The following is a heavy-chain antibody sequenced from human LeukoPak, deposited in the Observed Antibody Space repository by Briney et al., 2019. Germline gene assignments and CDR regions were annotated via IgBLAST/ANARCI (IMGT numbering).Heavy chain of an antibody. D-gene: IGHD2-8*01. Sequence: PSETLSLTCTVSGDSISSYYWSWIRQPPGKGLEWIGFVSYSGSTNYNPSLKSRVTISLDTSKNQFSLKLTSVTAADTAVYYCARDLVSYHWFDPWGQGTLVTVSS. V-gene: IGHV4-59*01. J-gene: IGHJ5*02. CDR3: ARDLVSYHWFDP. CDR1: GDSISSYY. CDR2: VSYSGST.